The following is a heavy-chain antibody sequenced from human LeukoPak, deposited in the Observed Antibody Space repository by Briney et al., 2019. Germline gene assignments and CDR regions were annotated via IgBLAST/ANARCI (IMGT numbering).Heavy chain of an antibody. Sequence: ASVKVSCKVSGYTLTELSMHWVRQAPGKGLEWMGGFDPEDGETIYAQKFQGGVTMTEDTSTDTAYMELSSLRSEDTAVYYCATTTVPLHYYYYYGMDVWGQGTTVTVSS. J-gene: IGHJ6*02. CDR1: GYTLTELS. D-gene: IGHD4-4*01. CDR2: FDPEDGET. V-gene: IGHV1-24*01. CDR3: ATTTVPLHYYYYYGMDV.